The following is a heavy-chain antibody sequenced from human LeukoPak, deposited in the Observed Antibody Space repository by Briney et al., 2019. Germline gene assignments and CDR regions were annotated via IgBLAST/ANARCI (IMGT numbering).Heavy chain of an antibody. Sequence: PGRSLRLSCAASGFTFSDYYMSSIRQAPGKGLEWVSYISSSGSTIYYADSVRGRFTISRDTSKNTLYLQMNSLRAEDTALYYCAKDGSGWYSYFDYWGQGTLVTVSS. CDR1: GFTFSDYY. CDR2: ISSSGSTI. CDR3: AKDGSGWYSYFDY. D-gene: IGHD6-19*01. V-gene: IGHV3-11*01. J-gene: IGHJ4*02.